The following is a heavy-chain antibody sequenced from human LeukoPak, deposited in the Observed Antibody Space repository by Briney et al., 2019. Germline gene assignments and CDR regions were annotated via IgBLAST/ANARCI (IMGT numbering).Heavy chain of an antibody. V-gene: IGHV1-2*06. CDR2: IDPNTGGT. CDR1: GYTFTNYY. J-gene: IGHJ4*02. D-gene: IGHD1-26*01. CDR3: ASLYDIVGTTVDY. Sequence: GASVKVSCKTSGYTFTNYYIHWVRQAPGQGLEWMGRIDPNTGGTKSAKNFQGRVTMTRDTSNSTAYMALSGLRSDDTAVYYCASLYDIVGTTVDYWGQGTLVTVSS.